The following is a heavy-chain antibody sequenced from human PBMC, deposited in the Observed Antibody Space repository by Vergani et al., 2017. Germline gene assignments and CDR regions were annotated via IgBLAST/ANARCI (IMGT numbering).Heavy chain of an antibody. D-gene: IGHD6-13*01. CDR1: GFTFSSYS. J-gene: IGHJ3*02. V-gene: IGHV3-21*01. Sequence: EVQLVESGGGLVKPGGSLRLSCAASGFTFSSYSMNWVRQAPGRGLEWVSSISSSSSYIYYADSVKGRFTISRDNAKNSLYLQMNSLRAEDTAVYYCARAERYSGSWYRGDAFDIWGQGTMVTVSS. CDR3: ARAERYSGSWYRGDAFDI. CDR2: ISSSSSYI.